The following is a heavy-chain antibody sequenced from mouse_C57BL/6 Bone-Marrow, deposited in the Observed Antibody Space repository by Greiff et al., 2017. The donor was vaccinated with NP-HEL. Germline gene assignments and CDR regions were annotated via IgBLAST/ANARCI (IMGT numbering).Heavy chain of an antibody. CDR1: GYTFTDYY. Sequence: QVQLQQSGAELVRPGASVKLSCKASGYTFTDYYINWVKQRPGQGLEWIARIYPGSGNTYYNEKFKGKATLTAEKSSSTAYMQLSSLTSEDSAVYFCARGYYYGSSPYAMDYWGQGTSVTVSS. CDR3: ARGYYYGSSPYAMDY. V-gene: IGHV1-76*01. CDR2: IYPGSGNT. D-gene: IGHD1-1*01. J-gene: IGHJ4*01.